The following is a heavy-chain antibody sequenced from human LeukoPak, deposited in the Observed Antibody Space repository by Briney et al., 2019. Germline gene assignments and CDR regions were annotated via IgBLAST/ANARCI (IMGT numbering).Heavy chain of an antibody. D-gene: IGHD3-10*01. CDR2: ISGSGGST. CDR1: GFTFSSCA. V-gene: IGHV3-23*01. Sequence: PGGSLRLSCAASGFTFSSCAMSWVRQAPGKGLEWVSAISGSGGSTYYADSVKGRFTISRDNSKNTLYLQMNSLRAEDTAVYYCAKDIHTTMVRGVIMPHSFDYWGQGTLVTVSS. CDR3: AKDIHTTMVRGVIMPHSFDY. J-gene: IGHJ4*02.